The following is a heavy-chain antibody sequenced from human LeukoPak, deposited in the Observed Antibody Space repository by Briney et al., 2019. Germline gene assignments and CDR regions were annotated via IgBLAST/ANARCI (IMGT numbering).Heavy chain of an antibody. V-gene: IGHV3-7*01. CDR3: ARDKVTY. Sequence: PGGSLRLPCASCGFTFSNYYMSWVRQAPGKGLEWVAHINKDGSEKYYVDSVKGRFTISRDNAKNSLYLQMNSLRVEDTAVYYCARDKVTYWGRGTLVTVSS. CDR2: INKDGSEK. J-gene: IGHJ4*02. CDR1: GFTFSNYY.